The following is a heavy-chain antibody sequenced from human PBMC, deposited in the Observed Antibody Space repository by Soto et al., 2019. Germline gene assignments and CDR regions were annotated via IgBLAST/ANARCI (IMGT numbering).Heavy chain of an antibody. Sequence: QPGGSLRLSCAASGFTFSSYGMHWVRQAPGKGLEWVAVIWYNGSNKYYADSVKGRFTISRDNSKNTLYLQMNSLRAEDTAVYYCARDIMGDIVVVPAAKYYYYYYGMDVWGQGTTVTVSS. CDR3: ARDIMGDIVVVPAAKYYYYYYGMDV. J-gene: IGHJ6*02. V-gene: IGHV3-33*01. CDR1: GFTFSSYG. D-gene: IGHD2-2*01. CDR2: IWYNGSNK.